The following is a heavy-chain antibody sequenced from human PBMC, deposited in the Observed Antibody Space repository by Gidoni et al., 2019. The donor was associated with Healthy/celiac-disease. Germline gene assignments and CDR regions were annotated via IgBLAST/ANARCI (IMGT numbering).Heavy chain of an antibody. CDR1: GYTFTGYY. V-gene: IGHV1-2*06. CDR2: INPNSGGT. Sequence: QVQLVQSGAAVQKPGASVKVSCKASGYTFTGYYMHSVRQAPGQGLEWMGRINPNSGGTNYAQKFQGRVTMTRDTSISTAYMELSRLRSDDTAVYYCARDIVVVPAARRYYYYYYGMDVWGQGTTVTVSS. J-gene: IGHJ6*02. CDR3: ARDIVVVPAARRYYYYYYGMDV. D-gene: IGHD2-2*01.